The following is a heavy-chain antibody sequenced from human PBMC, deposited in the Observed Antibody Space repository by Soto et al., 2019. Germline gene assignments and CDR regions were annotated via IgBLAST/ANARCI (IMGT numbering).Heavy chain of an antibody. CDR1: GFTFSSYG. V-gene: IGHV3-30*03. J-gene: IGHJ4*02. CDR3: ATLPLYYYGSGSSSPLYFDY. Sequence: GGSLRLSCAASGFTFSSYGMHWVRQAPGKGLEWVAVISYDGSNKYYADSVKGRFTISRDNSKNTLYLQTNSLRAEDTAVYYCATLPLYYYGSGSSSPLYFDYWGQGTLVTVSS. D-gene: IGHD3-10*01. CDR2: ISYDGSNK.